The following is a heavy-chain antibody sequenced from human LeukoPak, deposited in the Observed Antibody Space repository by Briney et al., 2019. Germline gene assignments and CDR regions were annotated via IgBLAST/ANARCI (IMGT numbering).Heavy chain of an antibody. D-gene: IGHD3-10*01. Sequence: SETLSLTCTVSGDSISSYYWSWIRQPPGKGLEWFGYIYYSGGTNYNPSLKSRVTISVDTSKNQFSLKLSSVTAADTAVYYCARRGVIMGFDYWGQGTLVTVSS. V-gene: IGHV4-59*01. CDR1: GDSISSYY. CDR2: IYYSGGT. CDR3: ARRGVIMGFDY. J-gene: IGHJ4*02.